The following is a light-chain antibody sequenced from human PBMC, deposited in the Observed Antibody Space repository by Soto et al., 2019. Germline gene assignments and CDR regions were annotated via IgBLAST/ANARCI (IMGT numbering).Light chain of an antibody. Sequence: DIQMTQSPSSLSASVGDTVTITCRASQSIGKHLNWYQQKPGKAPKFLIYSVSSLQSRVPSSFSGSGSGTDFTLTINSLQLEDFATYYCQQGYSSAITFGQGTRLEI. CDR1: QSIGKH. CDR2: SVS. J-gene: IGKJ5*01. V-gene: IGKV1-39*01. CDR3: QQGYSSAIT.